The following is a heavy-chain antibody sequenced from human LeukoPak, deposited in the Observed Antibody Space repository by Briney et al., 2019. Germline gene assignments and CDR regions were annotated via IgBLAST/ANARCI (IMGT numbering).Heavy chain of an antibody. V-gene: IGHV4-39*07. CDR2: INHSGST. J-gene: IGHJ5*02. CDR1: GGSISSSSYY. D-gene: IGHD6-19*01. Sequence: TSETLSLTCTVSGGSISSSSYYWGWIRQPPGKGLEWIGEINHSGSTNYNLSLKSRVTISVDTSKNQFSLKLSSVTAADTAVYYCARDRWSSGWTPGRHKAFDPWGQGTLVTVSS. CDR3: ARDRWSSGWTPGRHKAFDP.